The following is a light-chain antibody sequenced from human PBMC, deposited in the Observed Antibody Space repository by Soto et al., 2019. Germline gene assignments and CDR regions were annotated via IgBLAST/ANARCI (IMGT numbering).Light chain of an antibody. V-gene: IGKV1-5*03. CDR2: KAS. CDR3: QQYSSYST. J-gene: IGKJ2*01. Sequence: DIQMTQSPSTLSASVGDRVTITCRVSQSISSWLAWYQQKPGKAPKLLIYKASTLESGVTSRFSGSGSGTEFTLTISSLQPDDLATYYCQQYSSYSTFGQGTKLEIK. CDR1: QSISSW.